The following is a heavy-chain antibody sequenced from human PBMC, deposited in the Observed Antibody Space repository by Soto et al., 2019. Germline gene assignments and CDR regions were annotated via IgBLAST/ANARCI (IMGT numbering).Heavy chain of an antibody. CDR3: AGGDYYHSSGYYFYYYTMDV. Sequence: ASVKASCKASGYTFTSYAMHWVRQAPGQRLEWMGWINAGNGNTKYSQKFQGRVTISVETSKSQFSLKLSSVTAADTAVYYCAGGDYYHSSGYYFYYYTMDVWGQGTTVTVSS. D-gene: IGHD3-22*01. J-gene: IGHJ6*02. CDR2: INAGNGNT. V-gene: IGHV1-3*01. CDR1: GYTFTSYA.